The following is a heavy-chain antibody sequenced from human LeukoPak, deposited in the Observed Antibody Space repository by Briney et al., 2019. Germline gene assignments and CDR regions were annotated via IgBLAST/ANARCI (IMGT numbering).Heavy chain of an antibody. Sequence: PGGSLRLSCAVSGFTFSNYAMTWVRQAPGKGLEWVSSISNSGSSTYYADSVKGRFTTSRDNSKNTLYLQINSLRAEGTAVYYCAKVKDYYYNGMDVWGQGTTVTVSS. CDR1: GFTFSNYA. V-gene: IGHV3-23*01. J-gene: IGHJ6*02. CDR3: AKVKDYYYNGMDV. CDR2: ISNSGSST.